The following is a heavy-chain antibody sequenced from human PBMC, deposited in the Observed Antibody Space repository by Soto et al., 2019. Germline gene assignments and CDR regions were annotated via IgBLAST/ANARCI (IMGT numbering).Heavy chain of an antibody. D-gene: IGHD2-15*01. V-gene: IGHV3-23*01. CDR2: IGESTSGVST. CDR3: AKAAVGYSYSYGMDV. J-gene: IGHJ6*02. CDR1: GFTFSSFA. Sequence: EVRLLEPGGRLVQPGELLRLSCAASGFTFSSFAMSWARQAPGKGLEWVRGIGESTSGVSTNYADYVKDRFTIARDNSKTTLYLQRNSLRAEDTALYYCAKAAVGYSYSYGMDVWGQGTTVTVSS.